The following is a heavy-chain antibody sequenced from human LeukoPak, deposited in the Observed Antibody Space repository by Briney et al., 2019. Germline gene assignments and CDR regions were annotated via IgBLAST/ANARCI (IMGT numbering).Heavy chain of an antibody. J-gene: IGHJ4*02. D-gene: IGHD2-15*01. CDR3: ARFVVAATPMHNFDY. Sequence: SETLSLTCTVSDGSIRSGSYYWSWIRQPAGKALEWIGRIYTSGSTNYNPSLKSRVTISVDTSKNQFSLKLSSVTAADTAVYYCARFVVAATPMHNFDYWGQGTLVTVSS. V-gene: IGHV4-61*02. CDR1: DGSIRSGSYY. CDR2: IYTSGST.